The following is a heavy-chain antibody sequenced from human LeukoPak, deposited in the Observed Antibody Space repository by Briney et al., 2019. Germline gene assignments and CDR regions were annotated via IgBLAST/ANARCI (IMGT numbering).Heavy chain of an antibody. CDR1: GGSISSGSYH. Sequence: SETLSLTCTVSGGSISSGSYHWGWIRQPPGKGLEWIGSIYYSGNTYYNPSLKSRVTISVDTSKNQFSLKLSSVTAADTAVYYCAREMGGRTGDFDYWGQGTLVTVSS. J-gene: IGHJ4*02. CDR2: IYYSGNT. V-gene: IGHV4-39*07. CDR3: AREMGGRTGDFDY. D-gene: IGHD2-15*01.